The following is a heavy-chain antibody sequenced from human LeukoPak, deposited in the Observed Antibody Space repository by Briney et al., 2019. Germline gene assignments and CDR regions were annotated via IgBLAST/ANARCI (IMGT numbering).Heavy chain of an antibody. CDR3: ARVGGSTVTTPYYFDY. J-gene: IGHJ4*02. CDR1: GYTFSNYY. CDR2: INPNGGTT. Sequence: ASVKVSCKASGYTFSNYYMYWVRQAPGQGLAWMGIINPNGGTTSYAQKFQGRITVTRDTSTSTVYMELSSLRSEDTAVYYCARVGGSTVTTPYYFDYWGQGTPVTVSS. D-gene: IGHD4-17*01. V-gene: IGHV1-46*03.